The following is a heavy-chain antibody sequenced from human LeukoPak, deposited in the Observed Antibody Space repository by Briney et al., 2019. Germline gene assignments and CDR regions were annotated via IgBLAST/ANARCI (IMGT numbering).Heavy chain of an antibody. D-gene: IGHD3-10*01. CDR3: ARVRMTMVRGANNWFDP. V-gene: IGHV4-34*01. CDR2: INRSGSI. CDR1: GGSPSGYY. Sequence: SETLSHTCAVYGGSPSGYYWNWIRQPPGKGLEWIGEINRSGSINYSPSLKSRVTISLDTSNSQFSLKLSSVTAADTAVYYCARVRMTMVRGANNWFDPWGQRTLVTVSS. J-gene: IGHJ5*02.